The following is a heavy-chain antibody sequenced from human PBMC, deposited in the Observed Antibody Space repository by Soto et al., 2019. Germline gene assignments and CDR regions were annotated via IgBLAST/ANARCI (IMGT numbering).Heavy chain of an antibody. Sequence: QVQLVQSGAEVKKPGSSVKVSCKASGGTFSSYAISWVRQAPGQGLEWMGGIIPIFGTANYAQKFQDRVTITADEATSPAYKELSSRRPEDMAVYYCARWKYGSGSSKQFDYWGQGTLVTVSS. D-gene: IGHD3-10*01. CDR1: GGTFSSYA. V-gene: IGHV1-69*01. CDR3: ARWKYGSGSSKQFDY. J-gene: IGHJ4*02. CDR2: IIPIFGTA.